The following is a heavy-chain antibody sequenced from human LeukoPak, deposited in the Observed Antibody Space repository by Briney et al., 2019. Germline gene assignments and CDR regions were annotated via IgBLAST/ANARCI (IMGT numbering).Heavy chain of an antibody. D-gene: IGHD6-13*01. V-gene: IGHV3-48*01. CDR3: ARVYGRRSSWYYLDY. J-gene: IGHJ4*02. CDR2: ISSSSSTI. Sequence: GGSLRLSCAASGFTFRSYSMNWVRQAPGKGLEWVSYISSSSSTIYYADSVKGRFTISRDNAKNSLYLQMHRLRAEDTAVYYCARVYGRRSSWYYLDYWGQGTLVTVSS. CDR1: GFTFRSYS.